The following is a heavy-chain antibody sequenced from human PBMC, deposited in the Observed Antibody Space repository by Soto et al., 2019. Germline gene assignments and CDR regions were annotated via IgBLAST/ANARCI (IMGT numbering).Heavy chain of an antibody. D-gene: IGHD6-19*01. V-gene: IGHV3-7*01. J-gene: IGHJ4*02. Sequence: EVQLVESGGGLVQPGGSLRLSCAASGFTFSSYWMSWVRQAPGKGLEWVANIKQDGSEKYYVDSVKGRFTISRDNAKNSLYMQMNSRRAEDTAVYYCARTTPYSSGWYPYLDYWGQGTLVTV. CDR2: IKQDGSEK. CDR1: GFTFSSYW. CDR3: ARTTPYSSGWYPYLDY.